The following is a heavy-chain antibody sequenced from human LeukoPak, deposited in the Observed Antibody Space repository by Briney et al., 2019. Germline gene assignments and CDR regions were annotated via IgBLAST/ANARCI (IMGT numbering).Heavy chain of an antibody. CDR1: GFTFSSYS. D-gene: IGHD6-13*01. CDR3: ARAIIAAAGGTDY. CDR2: ISSSSSTI. Sequence: GGSLRLSCAASGFTFSSYSMNWVRQAPGKGLEWVSYISSSSSTIYYADSVKGRFTISRDNAKNSLYLQMNSLRAEDTAVYYCARAIIAAAGGTDYWGQGTLVTVSS. V-gene: IGHV3-48*01. J-gene: IGHJ4*02.